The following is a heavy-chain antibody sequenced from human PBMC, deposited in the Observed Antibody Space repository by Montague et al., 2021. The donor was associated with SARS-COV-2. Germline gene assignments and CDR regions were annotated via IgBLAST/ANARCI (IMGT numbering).Heavy chain of an antibody. J-gene: IGHJ6*02. CDR3: ASGRMVPYSISWTTLYYYYGRDV. D-gene: IGHD6-13*01. CDR1: GDSVSSNSAA. CDR2: TYYKTKWNN. V-gene: IGHV6-1*01. Sequence: CAISGDSVSSNSAAWSWIRYSPSRGLEWLGRTYYKTKWNNDYAVSFKSRITINPDTSKNQFSLQLNSVTPEDTAVYYCASGRMVPYSISWTTLYYYYGRDVWGQGTTVTVSS.